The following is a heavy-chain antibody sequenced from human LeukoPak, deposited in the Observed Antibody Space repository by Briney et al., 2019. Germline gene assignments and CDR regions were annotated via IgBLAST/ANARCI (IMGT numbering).Heavy chain of an antibody. V-gene: IGHV1-18*01. D-gene: IGHD2-21*02. CDR3: ARARVVTDPFDY. J-gene: IGHJ4*02. CDR1: GYTFTSYG. CDR2: ISAYNGST. Sequence: VASVKVSCKASGYTFTSYGISWVRQAPGQGLEWMGWISAYNGSTNYAQKLQGRVTMTTDTSTSTAYMELRSLRSDDTAVYYCARARVVTDPFDYWGQGTLVTVSS.